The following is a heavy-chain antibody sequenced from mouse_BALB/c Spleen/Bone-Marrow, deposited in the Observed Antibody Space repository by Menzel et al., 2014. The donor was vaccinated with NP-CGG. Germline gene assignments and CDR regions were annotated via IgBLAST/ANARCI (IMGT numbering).Heavy chain of an antibody. CDR3: ARYGGRSYDGFAY. CDR2: INPSTGYT. V-gene: IGHV1-7*01. D-gene: IGHD2-12*01. J-gene: IGHJ3*01. CDR1: GYTFTIYW. Sequence: VKLQESGAELAKPGASVKMSCKASGYTFTIYWMHWVKQRPGQGLEWIGYINPSTGYTEYNQKFKGKATLTADKSSGTAYMQLSSLTSEDSAVYYCARYGGRSYDGFAYWGQGTLVTVSA.